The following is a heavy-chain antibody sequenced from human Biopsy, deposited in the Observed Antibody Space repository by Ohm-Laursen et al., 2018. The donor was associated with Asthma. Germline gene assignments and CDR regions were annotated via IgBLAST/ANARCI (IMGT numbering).Heavy chain of an antibody. CDR2: IYYIGST. CDR3: ARRGGVRRYFDY. D-gene: IGHD3-16*01. Sequence: TLSLTCAVSGGSISSGAYSWSWVRQPPGKGLEWIGYIYYIGSTYYNPSLKSRVAISLDTSKNQFSLKLSSVTAADTAVYFCARRGGVRRYFDYWGQGTLVTVSS. CDR1: GGSISSGAYS. V-gene: IGHV4-30-4*01. J-gene: IGHJ4*02.